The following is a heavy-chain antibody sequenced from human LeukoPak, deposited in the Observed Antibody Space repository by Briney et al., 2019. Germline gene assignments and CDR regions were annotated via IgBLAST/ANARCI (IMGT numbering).Heavy chain of an antibody. Sequence: GGSLRLSCAASGFTFSSYGMHWVRQAPGKGLEWVAVISYDGSNKYYADSVKGRFTISRDNSKNTLYLQMNSLRAEDTAVYYCAKVRYCSGTSCYSFDYWGQGTLVTVSS. CDR1: GFTFSSYG. D-gene: IGHD2-2*02. CDR2: ISYDGSNK. V-gene: IGHV3-30*18. J-gene: IGHJ4*02. CDR3: AKVRYCSGTSCYSFDY.